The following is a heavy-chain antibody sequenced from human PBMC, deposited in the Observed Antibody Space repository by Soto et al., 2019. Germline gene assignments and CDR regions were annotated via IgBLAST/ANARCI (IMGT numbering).Heavy chain of an antibody. V-gene: IGHV4-31*03. D-gene: IGHD2-15*01. Sequence: KPSETLSLTCTVSGGSISSGGYYWSWIRQHPGKGLEWIGYIYYSGSTYYNPSLKSRVTTSVDTSKNQFSLKLSSVTAADTAVYYCARDRRCSGGSCYDRNWFDTWGQGDVLTVSS. CDR3: ARDRRCSGGSCYDRNWFDT. J-gene: IGHJ5*02. CDR1: GGSISSGGYY. CDR2: IYYSGST.